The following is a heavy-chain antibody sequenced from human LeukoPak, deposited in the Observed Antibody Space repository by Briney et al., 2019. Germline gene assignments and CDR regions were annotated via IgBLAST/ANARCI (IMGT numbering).Heavy chain of an antibody. V-gene: IGHV4-59*02. D-gene: IGHD6-6*01. CDR1: GVSVSSNY. Sequence: PSETLSLTCTVSGVSVSSNYWSWIRQAPGKGLEWIGYMYHTGSGNYNPSLKSRVTISVDTSKNQFSLDVNSVTVADTAVYYCARSKSIAARRNDAFDIWGQGTMVTVSS. CDR3: ARSKSIAARRNDAFDI. J-gene: IGHJ3*02. CDR2: MYHTGSG.